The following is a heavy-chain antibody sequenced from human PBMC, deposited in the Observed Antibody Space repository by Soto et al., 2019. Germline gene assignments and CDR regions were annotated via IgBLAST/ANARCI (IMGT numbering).Heavy chain of an antibody. Sequence: DVQLVESGGGLVQPGRSLRLSCAASGFTFDDYAMHWVRQAPGKGLEWVSGISWNSGSIGYADSVKGRFTISRDNAKNSLYLQMNSLRAEDTALYYCAKDRGGGGYYYYMDVWGKGTTVTVSS. CDR3: AKDRGGGGYYYYMDV. CDR2: ISWNSGSI. D-gene: IGHD3-16*01. V-gene: IGHV3-9*01. CDR1: GFTFDDYA. J-gene: IGHJ6*03.